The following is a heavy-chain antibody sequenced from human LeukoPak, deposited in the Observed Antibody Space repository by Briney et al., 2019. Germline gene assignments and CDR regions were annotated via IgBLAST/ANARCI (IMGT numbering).Heavy chain of an antibody. Sequence: ASVKVSCKASGYTFTSYGISWVRQAPGQGLEWMGWISAYNGNTNYAQKLQGRVTMTTDTSTSTAYMELRSLRSDDTAVYYCARGRDLLRFLEWLLLDYGMDVWGQGTTVTVSS. CDR2: ISAYNGNT. CDR1: GYTFTSYG. J-gene: IGHJ6*02. D-gene: IGHD3-3*01. V-gene: IGHV1-18*01. CDR3: ARGRDLLRFLEWLLLDYGMDV.